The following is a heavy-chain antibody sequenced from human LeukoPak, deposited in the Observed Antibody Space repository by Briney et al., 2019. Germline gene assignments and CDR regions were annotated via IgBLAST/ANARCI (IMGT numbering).Heavy chain of an antibody. CDR1: GFTFSSYS. CDR2: ISSSSSSI. D-gene: IGHD2-2*01. Sequence: GGSLRRSCAASGFTFSSYSMNWVRQAPGKGLEWVSYISSSSSSIYYADSVKGRFTISRDNAKNSLYLQMNSLRDEDTAVYYCARDPGYCSSTSCYVPALSDPWGQGTLVTVSS. V-gene: IGHV3-48*02. CDR3: ARDPGYCSSTSCYVPALSDP. J-gene: IGHJ5*02.